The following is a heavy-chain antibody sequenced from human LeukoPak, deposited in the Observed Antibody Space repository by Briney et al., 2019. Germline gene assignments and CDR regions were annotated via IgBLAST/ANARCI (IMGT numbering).Heavy chain of an antibody. CDR3: ARLYSSSRYDY. CDR2: IYHSGST. D-gene: IGHD6-13*01. V-gene: IGHV4-4*02. Sequence: SETLSLTCAVSGGSISSSNWWSWVRQPPGKGLEWIGEIYHSGSTNYNPSLKSRVTMSVDKSKNQFSLKLSSVTAADTAVYYCARLYSSSRYDYWGQGTLVTVSS. J-gene: IGHJ4*02. CDR1: GGSISSSNW.